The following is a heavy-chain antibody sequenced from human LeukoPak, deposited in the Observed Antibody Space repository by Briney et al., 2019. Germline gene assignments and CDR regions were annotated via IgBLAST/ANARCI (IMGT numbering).Heavy chain of an antibody. Sequence: PGGSLRLSCAGSGFTFGNAWRNGVAQAQGRGLEWVGRIKSEPNGGTTDYAAPVKGRFSISRDDSRNTVYLQINSLETEDTAVYYCSTGGYYFDYWGLGTLVTVSS. CDR1: GFTFGNAW. CDR3: STGGYYFDY. CDR2: IKSEPNGGTT. V-gene: IGHV3-15*01. J-gene: IGHJ4*02.